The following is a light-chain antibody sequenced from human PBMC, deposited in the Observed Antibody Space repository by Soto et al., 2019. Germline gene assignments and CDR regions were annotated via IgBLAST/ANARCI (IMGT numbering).Light chain of an antibody. Sequence: DIQMTQSPSSLSASVGDRVTITCRASQRIYSSLNWYHQKPGKAPKLLIYASSNLQSGVPSRFSCSGSGTDFTLSISSLQPESFATYYCQQSYSAPYTFGQGTKLEI. CDR1: QRIYSS. V-gene: IGKV1-39*01. J-gene: IGKJ2*01. CDR3: QQSYSAPYT. CDR2: ASS.